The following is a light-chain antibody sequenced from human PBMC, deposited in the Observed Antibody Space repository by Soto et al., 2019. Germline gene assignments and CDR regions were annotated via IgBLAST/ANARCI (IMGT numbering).Light chain of an antibody. J-gene: IGLJ1*01. CDR1: SSDVGGYNY. CDR3: CSFTTTRTYV. Sequence: QSALTQPASVSGSPGQSIAISCTGNSSDVGGYNYVSWYQQHPGKAPKLMIYDVTNRPSGVSDRFSGSKSGTTASLTISGLQAEDEADYYCCSFTTTRTYVFGTGTKLPVL. V-gene: IGLV2-14*01. CDR2: DVT.